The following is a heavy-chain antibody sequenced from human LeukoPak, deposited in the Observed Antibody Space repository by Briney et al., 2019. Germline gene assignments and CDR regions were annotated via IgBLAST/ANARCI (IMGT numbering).Heavy chain of an antibody. D-gene: IGHD2-8*02. CDR3: AKDGSWSCTD. Sequence: GGSLRLSCAASGFTFSDYGMYWVRQAPGKGLEWVAVIWYDGSKKYHADSVKGRFTISRDNSKGSLYLQMNSLRADDTAVYYCAKDGSWSCTDWGQGTLVRVSS. CDR1: GFTFSDYG. V-gene: IGHV3-30*02. J-gene: IGHJ4*02. CDR2: IWYDGSKK.